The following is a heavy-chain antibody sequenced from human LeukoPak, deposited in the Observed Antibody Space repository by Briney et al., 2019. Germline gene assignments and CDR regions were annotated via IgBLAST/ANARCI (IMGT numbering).Heavy chain of an antibody. CDR1: GYSSTSYW. V-gene: IGHV5-51*01. D-gene: IGHD3-10*01. J-gene: IGHJ3*02. CDR2: IYPGDSVT. Sequence: GESLKISCKGSGYSSTSYWIGWVRQMPGKGLEWMGIIYPGDSVTRYSPSFQGQVTISADKSISTAYLQWSSLKASDTAMYYCARLLVRGVIIRAFDIWGQGTMVTVSS. CDR3: ARLLVRGVIIRAFDI.